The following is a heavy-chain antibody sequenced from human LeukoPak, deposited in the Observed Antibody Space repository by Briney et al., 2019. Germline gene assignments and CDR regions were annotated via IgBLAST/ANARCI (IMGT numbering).Heavy chain of an antibody. Sequence: SGGSLRLSCAASGFTFSSYAMSWVRQAPGKGLEWVSAISGSGGSTYYADSVKGRFTISRDTSKNTLYLQMNSLRAEDTAVYYCAKSLYDVPAARWDYFDYWGQGTLVTVSS. V-gene: IGHV3-23*01. CDR2: ISGSGGST. D-gene: IGHD2-2*01. J-gene: IGHJ4*02. CDR3: AKSLYDVPAARWDYFDY. CDR1: GFTFSSYA.